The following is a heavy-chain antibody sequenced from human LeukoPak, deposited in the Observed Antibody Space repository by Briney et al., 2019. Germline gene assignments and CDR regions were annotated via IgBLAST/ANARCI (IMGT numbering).Heavy chain of an antibody. CDR3: TSGSSGRRDY. Sequence: ASVKVSCKASGYTFTTCDINWVRQATGQGLEWMGWMNPNSGNTGYAQSFQGRGTMTRDTSISTAYMELSNLRSEDTAIYYCTSGSSGRRDYWGQGTLVTVSS. CDR1: GYTFTTCD. J-gene: IGHJ4*02. D-gene: IGHD6-19*01. V-gene: IGHV1-8*01. CDR2: MNPNSGNT.